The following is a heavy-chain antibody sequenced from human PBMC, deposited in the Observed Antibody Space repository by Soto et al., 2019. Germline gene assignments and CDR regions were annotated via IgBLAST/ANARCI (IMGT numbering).Heavy chain of an antibody. D-gene: IGHD3-10*01. J-gene: IGHJ6*02. CDR3: ARGPYGSGSYYNWVYYYYYYGMDV. CDR2: ISAYNGNT. Sequence: GASVKVSCKASGYTFTSYGISWVRQAPGQGLEWMGWISAYNGNTNYAQKLQGRVTMTTDTSTSTAYMELRSLRSDDTAVYYCARGPYGSGSYYNWVYYYYYYGMDVWGQGTTVTVSS. CDR1: GYTFTSYG. V-gene: IGHV1-18*01.